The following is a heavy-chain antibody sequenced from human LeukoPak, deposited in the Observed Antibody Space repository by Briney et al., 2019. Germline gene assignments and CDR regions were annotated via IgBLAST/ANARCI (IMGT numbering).Heavy chain of an antibody. CDR1: GYTFTSYG. Sequence: ASVKVSCKASGYTFTSYGISWVRQAPGQGLEWMGWISAYNGNTNYAQKLQGRVTMTTDTSTSTAYMELRSLRSDNTAVYYCARALDNGYQYYFDYWGQGTLVTVSS. CDR3: ARALDNGYQYYFDY. V-gene: IGHV1-18*01. CDR2: ISAYNGNT. J-gene: IGHJ4*02. D-gene: IGHD6-25*01.